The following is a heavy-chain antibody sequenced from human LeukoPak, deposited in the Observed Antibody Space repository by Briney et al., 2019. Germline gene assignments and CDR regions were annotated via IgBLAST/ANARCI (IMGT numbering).Heavy chain of an antibody. Sequence: GGSLRLSCAASGFTFSSYSMNWVRQAPGKGLEWVSSISSRSSYIYYTDSVKGRFTISRDNAKNSLYLQMNSLRAEDTALYYCARGSTGGYSGYDATRKNFYYWGQGTLVTVSS. CDR1: GFTFSSYS. CDR2: ISSRSSYI. V-gene: IGHV3-21*01. J-gene: IGHJ4*02. CDR3: ARGSTGGYSGYDATRKNFYY. D-gene: IGHD5-12*01.